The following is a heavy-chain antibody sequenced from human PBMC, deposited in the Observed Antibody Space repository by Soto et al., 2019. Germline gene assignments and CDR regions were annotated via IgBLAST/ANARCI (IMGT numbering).Heavy chain of an antibody. CDR1: GVTFSSYT. D-gene: IGHD5-12*01. CDR3: ARAYSGYDLDYYYYMDV. CDR2: IIPILGIA. V-gene: IGHV1-69*02. J-gene: IGHJ6*03. Sequence: QVQLVQSGAEVKKPGSSVKVSCKASGVTFSSYTISWVRQAPGQGLEWMGRIIPILGIANYAQKFQGRVTITADKSTSTAYMELSSLRSEDTAVYYCARAYSGYDLDYYYYMDVWGKGTTVTVSS.